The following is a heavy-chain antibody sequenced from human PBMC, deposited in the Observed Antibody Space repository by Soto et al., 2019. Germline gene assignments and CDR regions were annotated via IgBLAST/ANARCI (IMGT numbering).Heavy chain of an antibody. Sequence: PSDTLSLTCAVSGDSITGAAYSLRWIRLPPGKGLEWIGGYRYHSGAAYYSPSLKGRVTIAINIPNNRLSRKLTSVTAADTAIHYCARDRALRGLDVWGPATSVTVCS. J-gene: IGHJ6*02. CDR2: RYHSGAA. D-gene: IGHD1-26*01. V-gene: IGHV4-30-2*01. CDR1: GDSITGAAYS. CDR3: ARDRALRGLDV.